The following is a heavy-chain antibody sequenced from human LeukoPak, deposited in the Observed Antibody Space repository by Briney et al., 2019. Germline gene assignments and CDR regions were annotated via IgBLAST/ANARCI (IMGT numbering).Heavy chain of an antibody. V-gene: IGHV4-59*01. CDR2: IYYSGST. CDR3: ARDRWIQLWPTGYYYYYMDV. Sequence: SETLSLTCTVSGGSISSYYWSWIRQPPGKGLEWIGSIYYSGSTNYNPSLKSRVTISVDTSKNQFSLKLSSVTAADTAVYYCARDRWIQLWPTGYYYYYMDVWGKGTTVTVSS. D-gene: IGHD5-18*01. J-gene: IGHJ6*03. CDR1: GGSISSYY.